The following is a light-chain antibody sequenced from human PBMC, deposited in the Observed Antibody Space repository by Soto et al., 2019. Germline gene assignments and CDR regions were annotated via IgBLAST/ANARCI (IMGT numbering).Light chain of an antibody. Sequence: DIQMTQYPSILSASVGDRVTITCRPSQSISFWLAWHQQKPGKAPKLLISRASNLESGVPSRFSGSRSGSEFTLTISSLQPDDFATYYCQQFNNFGQGTKLEIK. CDR1: QSISFW. CDR2: RAS. V-gene: IGKV1-5*03. J-gene: IGKJ2*01. CDR3: QQFNN.